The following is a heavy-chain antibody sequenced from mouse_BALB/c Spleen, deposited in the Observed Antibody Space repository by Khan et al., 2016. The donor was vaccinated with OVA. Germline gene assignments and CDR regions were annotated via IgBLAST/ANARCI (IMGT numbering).Heavy chain of an antibody. CDR3: TRHGYVAWFTY. CDR1: GYSFTSYY. J-gene: IGHJ3*01. Sequence: VQLQQSGPELMKPGASVKISCKASGYSFTSYYIHWVIQSHGKSLEWIGYIDPFSGGTTYNQKSKGKATLTVDKSSNTAYIHLINLTSEDSAVYYCTRHGYVAWFTYWGQGTLVTL. CDR2: IDPFSGGT. V-gene: IGHV1S135*01. D-gene: IGHD2-2*01.